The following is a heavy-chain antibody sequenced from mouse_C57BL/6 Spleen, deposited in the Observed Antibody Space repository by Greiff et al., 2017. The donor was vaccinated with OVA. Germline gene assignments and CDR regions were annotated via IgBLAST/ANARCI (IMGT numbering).Heavy chain of an antibody. Sequence: QVQLQQPGAELVMPGASVKLSCKASGYTFTSYWMHWVKQRPGQGLEWIGEIDPSDSYTNYNQKFTGKSTLTVDKSSSTAYMQLSSLTSEDSAVYYCARSGYYGSSYEGFAYWGQGTLVTVSA. D-gene: IGHD1-1*01. V-gene: IGHV1-69*01. J-gene: IGHJ3*01. CDR1: GYTFTSYW. CDR2: IDPSDSYT. CDR3: ARSGYYGSSYEGFAY.